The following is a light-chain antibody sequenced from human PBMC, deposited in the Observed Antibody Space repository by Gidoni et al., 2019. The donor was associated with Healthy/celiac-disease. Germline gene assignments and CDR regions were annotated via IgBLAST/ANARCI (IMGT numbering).Light chain of an antibody. CDR1: QDISNY. CDR2: DAS. V-gene: IGKV1-33*01. CDR3: QQYDNLPIT. Sequence: DIQMTQSPSSLYASVGDRVTITCQAGQDISNYLNWYQQKPGKAPKLLIYDASNLETGVPSRFSGSGSGTDFTFTISSLQPEDIATYYCQQYDNLPITFGQGTRLEIK. J-gene: IGKJ5*01.